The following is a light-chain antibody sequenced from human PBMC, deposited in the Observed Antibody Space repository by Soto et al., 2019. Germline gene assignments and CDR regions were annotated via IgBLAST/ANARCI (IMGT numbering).Light chain of an antibody. CDR3: QHYNSYSWT. CDR1: QSISSW. CDR2: KAS. Sequence: DIQMTQSPSTLSASVGDRVTITCRASQSISSWLAWYQQKPGKAPKLLIYKASTLESGVPSRFSGSGSGTEFTLTIISLQPDDFATYYCQHYNSYSWTFGQGTKVEIK. V-gene: IGKV1-5*03. J-gene: IGKJ1*01.